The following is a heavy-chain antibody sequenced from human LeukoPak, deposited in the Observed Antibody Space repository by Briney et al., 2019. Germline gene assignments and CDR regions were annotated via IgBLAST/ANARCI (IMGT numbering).Heavy chain of an antibody. Sequence: PSETLSLTCTVSGGSISSSSDYWGWIRQPPGKGLEWIGSIYYSGSTYYNPSLKSRVTISVDTSKNQFSLKLSSVTAADTAVYYCARIVGARPGPFDYWGQGTLVTVSS. CDR3: ARIVGARPGPFDY. V-gene: IGHV4-39*01. J-gene: IGHJ4*02. CDR1: GGSISSSSDY. D-gene: IGHD1-26*01. CDR2: IYYSGST.